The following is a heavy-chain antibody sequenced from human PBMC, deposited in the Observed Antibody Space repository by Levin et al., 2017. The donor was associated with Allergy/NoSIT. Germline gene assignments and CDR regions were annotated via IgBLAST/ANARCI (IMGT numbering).Heavy chain of an antibody. CDR2: ISGDGSTT. J-gene: IGHJ3*02. D-gene: IGHD1-14*01. Sequence: GESLKISCAASGFTFSSYWMHWVRQAPGKGLVWVSRISGDGSTTNYADSVKGQFTISRDNANNTLYLQMNSLRVEDTAVYYCARAPTHRAFDIWGQGTMVTVSS. V-gene: IGHV3-74*01. CDR1: GFTFSSYW. CDR3: ARAPTHRAFDI.